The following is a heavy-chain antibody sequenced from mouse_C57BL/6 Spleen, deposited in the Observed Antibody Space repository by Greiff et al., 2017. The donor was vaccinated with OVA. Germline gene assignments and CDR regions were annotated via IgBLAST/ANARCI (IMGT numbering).Heavy chain of an antibody. Sequence: QVQLKQSGPELVKPGASVKISCKASGYAFSSSWMNWVKQRPGKGLEWIGRIYPGDGDTNYNGKFKGKATLTADKSSSTAYMQLSSLTSEYSAVYFCARGRDYDYWGQGTTLTVSS. CDR3: ARGRDYDY. D-gene: IGHD2-4*01. V-gene: IGHV1-82*01. CDR1: GYAFSSSW. J-gene: IGHJ2*01. CDR2: IYPGDGDT.